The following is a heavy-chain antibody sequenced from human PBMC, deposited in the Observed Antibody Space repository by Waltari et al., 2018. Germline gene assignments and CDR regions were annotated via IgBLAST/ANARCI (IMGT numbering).Heavy chain of an antibody. Sequence: QVQLVESGGGLVKPGGSLRLSCAASGFTFSDYYMSWIRQAPGKGLEWGSYISRSSTYTNDADSVKGRFTISRDNAKNSLYLQMNSLRAEDTAVYYCARDPAAMSWFDPWGQGTKVTVSS. V-gene: IGHV3-11*06. J-gene: IGHJ5*02. CDR2: ISRSSTYT. CDR1: GFTFSDYY. D-gene: IGHD2-2*01. CDR3: ARDPAAMSWFDP.